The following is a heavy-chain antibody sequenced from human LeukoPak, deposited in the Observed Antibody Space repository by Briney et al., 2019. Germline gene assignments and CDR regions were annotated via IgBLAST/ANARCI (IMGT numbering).Heavy chain of an antibody. CDR1: GYSLTELS. CDR3: ARVGAPSKYCSSTSCQSDWFDP. Sequence: ASVKVSCKVSGYSLTELSIHWVRQAPGKGLEWMGWINPNSGGTNYAQKFQGRVTMTRDTSISTACMELSRLRSDDTAVYYCARVGAPSKYCSSTSCQSDWFDPWGQGTLVTVSS. CDR2: INPNSGGT. V-gene: IGHV1-2*02. D-gene: IGHD2-2*01. J-gene: IGHJ5*02.